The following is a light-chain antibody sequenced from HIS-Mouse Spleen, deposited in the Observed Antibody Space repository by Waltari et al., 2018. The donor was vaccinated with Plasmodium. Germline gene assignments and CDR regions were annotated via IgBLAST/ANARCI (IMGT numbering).Light chain of an antibody. CDR2: AAS. J-gene: IGKJ4*01. CDR3: QQYYSYPLT. CDR1: QGISSY. V-gene: IGKV1-8*01. Sequence: AIRLTQSPSSFSASPGDSVPIPCRASQGISSYLALYQQKPGKAPKLLFYAASTLQSGVPSRFSGSGSGTDFTLTISCLQSEDFATYYCQQYYSYPLTFGGGTKVEIK.